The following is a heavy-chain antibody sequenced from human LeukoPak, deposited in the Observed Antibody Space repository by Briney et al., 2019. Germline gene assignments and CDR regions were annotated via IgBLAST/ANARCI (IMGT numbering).Heavy chain of an antibody. V-gene: IGHV3-11*01. CDR1: GFTFSDYY. Sequence: GGSLRLSCVGSGFTFSDYYMNWIRQAPGKGLEWISYITAGNTKAYADSVKGRFTVSRDNAEHSLILQMNSLRAEDTAVYYCARDVRGDGLSTYNAFDIWGRGTLVTVSS. CDR2: ITAGNTK. J-gene: IGHJ3*02. D-gene: IGHD5-24*01. CDR3: ARDVRGDGLSTYNAFDI.